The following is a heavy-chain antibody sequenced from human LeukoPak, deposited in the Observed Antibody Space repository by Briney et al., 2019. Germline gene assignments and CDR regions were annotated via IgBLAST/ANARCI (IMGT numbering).Heavy chain of an antibody. J-gene: IGHJ4*02. D-gene: IGHD6-13*01. V-gene: IGHV1-18*01. CDR3: ACQLNEAAGAGDFDY. CDR2: ISRNNGNR. Sequence: ASVKVSCKASDYTFTTRNIVWVRQAPGQGLEWMGWISRNNGNRNYAQRLQGRVTMTTDTTTGTTYMELRSLRSDDTGVYYCACQLNEAAGAGDFDYWGQGTLVTVSS. CDR1: DYTFTTRN.